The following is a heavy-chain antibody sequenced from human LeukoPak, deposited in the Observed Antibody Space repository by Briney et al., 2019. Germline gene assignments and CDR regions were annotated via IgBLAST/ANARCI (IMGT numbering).Heavy chain of an antibody. V-gene: IGHV1-2*06. D-gene: IGHD3-10*01. CDR3: ARPYGSGSFDNWFDP. Sequence: ASVKVSCKASGYTLTAHYMHWVRQAPGQGLEWMGRINLNSGDTNYAQKFQGRVTMTRDTSISTAYMDLSRLTSDDTAVYYCARPYGSGSFDNWFDPWGQGTLVIVSS. CDR1: GYTLTAHY. CDR2: INLNSGDT. J-gene: IGHJ5*02.